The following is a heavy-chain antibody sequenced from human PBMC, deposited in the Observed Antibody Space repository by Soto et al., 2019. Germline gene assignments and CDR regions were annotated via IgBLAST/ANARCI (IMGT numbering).Heavy chain of an antibody. CDR3: ARFTAVPAASGWFDP. D-gene: IGHD2-2*01. Sequence: ASETLSLTCTVSGGSISSYYWSWIRQPPGKGLEWIGYIYYSGSTNYNPSLRSRVTISVDTSKNQFSLKLSSVTAADTAVYYCARFTAVPAASGWFDPWGQGTLVTVPQ. V-gene: IGHV4-59*01. CDR2: IYYSGST. J-gene: IGHJ5*02. CDR1: GGSISSYY.